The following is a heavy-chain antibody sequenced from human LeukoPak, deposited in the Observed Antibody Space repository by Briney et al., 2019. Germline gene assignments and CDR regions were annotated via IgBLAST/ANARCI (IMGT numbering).Heavy chain of an antibody. J-gene: IGHJ4*02. D-gene: IGHD3-10*01. CDR2: ISGSSDII. CDR3: AKGRQLWEY. CDR1: GFTFNRYA. Sequence: GGSLRLSCAASGFTFNRYAMSWVRQAPGKGLEWISSISGSSDIIDYADSVKGRFTISRDNSKNTVYLQMNSQRVEDTAVYYCAKGRQLWEYWGLGTLVTVSS. V-gene: IGHV3-23*01.